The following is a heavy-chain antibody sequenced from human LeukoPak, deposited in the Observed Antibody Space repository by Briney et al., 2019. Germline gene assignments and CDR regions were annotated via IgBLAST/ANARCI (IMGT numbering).Heavy chain of an antibody. D-gene: IGHD3-10*01. Sequence: PGGSLRLSCAASGFTFSSYGMHWVRHAPGKGLEWVSGISWNSGSIGYADSVTGRFTISRDNAKNSLYLQMNSLRAEDTAFYYCAKDLRPMVRGVTVDYWGQGTLVTVSS. CDR3: AKDLRPMVRGVTVDY. CDR1: GFTFSSYG. V-gene: IGHV3-9*01. CDR2: ISWNSGSI. J-gene: IGHJ4*02.